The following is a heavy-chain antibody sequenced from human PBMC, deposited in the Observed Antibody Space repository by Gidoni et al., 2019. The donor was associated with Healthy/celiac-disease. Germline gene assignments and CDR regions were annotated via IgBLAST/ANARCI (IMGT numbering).Heavy chain of an antibody. CDR3: ARHPWFGELLFMDV. Sequence: QLQLQESGPGLVKPSETLSLTCTVSGGSISSSSYYWGWIRQPPGKGLEWIGSIYYSGSTYYNPSLKRRVTISVDTSKNQFSLKLSSVTAADTAVYYCARHPWFGELLFMDVWGQGTTVTVSS. V-gene: IGHV4-39*01. CDR2: IYYSGST. J-gene: IGHJ6*02. D-gene: IGHD3-10*01. CDR1: GGSISSSSYY.